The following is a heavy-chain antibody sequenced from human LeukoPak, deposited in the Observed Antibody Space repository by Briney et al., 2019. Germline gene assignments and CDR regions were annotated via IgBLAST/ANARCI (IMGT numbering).Heavy chain of an antibody. J-gene: IGHJ4*02. CDR2: IYFSGST. V-gene: IGHV4-59*01. D-gene: IGHD2-2*01. Sequence: SETLSLTCSVSGGSISSYYWSWIRQPPGKGLEWIGYIYFSGSTNYNHSLKSRVTISLDTSKNQFSLNLSSVTAADTAVYYCARSSGPATPLDYWGQGTLVTVSS. CDR1: GGSISSYY. CDR3: ARSSGPATPLDY.